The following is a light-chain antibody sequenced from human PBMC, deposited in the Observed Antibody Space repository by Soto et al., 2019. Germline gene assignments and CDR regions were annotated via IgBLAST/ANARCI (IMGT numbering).Light chain of an antibody. CDR2: GAS. CDR1: QSVSSN. J-gene: IGKJ4*01. CDR3: QQYNNWPALT. Sequence: EIVMTQSPATLSVSPGERATLSCRASQSVSSNLAWYQQKPGQAPRLLIYGASTRATGIPARFSGSRSGTEFTLTISSLQSEDFAVYYCQQYNNWPALTFGGGTKAEIK. V-gene: IGKV3-15*01.